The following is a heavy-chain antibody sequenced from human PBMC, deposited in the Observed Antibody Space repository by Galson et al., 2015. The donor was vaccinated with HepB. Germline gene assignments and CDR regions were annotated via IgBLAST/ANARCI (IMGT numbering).Heavy chain of an antibody. J-gene: IGHJ4*02. Sequence: SVKVSCKASGYTFTGYYMHWVRQAPGQGLEWMGWINPNSGGTNYAQKFQGWVTMTRDTSISTAYMELSRLRSDDTAVYYCARDRSTDTVTRYYFDYWGQGTLVTVSS. CDR2: INPNSGGT. CDR1: GYTFTGYY. V-gene: IGHV1-2*04. D-gene: IGHD4-11*01. CDR3: ARDRSTDTVTRYYFDY.